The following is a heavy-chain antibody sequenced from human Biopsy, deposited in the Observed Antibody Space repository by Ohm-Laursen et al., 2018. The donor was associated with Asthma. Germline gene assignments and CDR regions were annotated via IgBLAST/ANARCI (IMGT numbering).Heavy chain of an antibody. D-gene: IGHD3-9*01. CDR3: LRDTPGYYFDT. Sequence: SLRLSCAAAGKHFGSYNMHWARQAPGKGLEWVAVITFDGTTQYYGDSVKVRFTISRDNSKNMLFLQMNSLRSEDTALYYCLRDTPGYYFDTWGQGTLVTVSS. J-gene: IGHJ4*02. V-gene: IGHV3-30-3*01. CDR1: GKHFGSYN. CDR2: ITFDGTTQ.